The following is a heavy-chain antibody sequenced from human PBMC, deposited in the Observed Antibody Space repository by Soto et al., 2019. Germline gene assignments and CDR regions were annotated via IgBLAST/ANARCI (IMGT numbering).Heavy chain of an antibody. CDR1: GGSISTYD. D-gene: IGHD3-9*01. CDR2: IYYSGST. CDR3: ARALILTGYYIRAAFDI. J-gene: IGHJ3*02. V-gene: IGHV4-59*01. Sequence: PSGTLSLTCTVAGGSISTYDGSCIRPPPGKGLEWIGYIYYSGSTNYNPSLKSRVSISVDTANNQFSLKLSSVTAADTAAYYCARALILTGYYIRAAFDIWGQGTMVTVSS.